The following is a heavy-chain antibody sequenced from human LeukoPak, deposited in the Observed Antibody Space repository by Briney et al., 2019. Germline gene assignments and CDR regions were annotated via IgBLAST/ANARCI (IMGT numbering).Heavy chain of an antibody. Sequence: SETLSLTCTVSGGSISTSDSFWDWMRQPPGKGPEWIGSIYYSGSTFYNPSLKSRVALSVDTSKNQFSLMLSSVTAADTAVYYCARFGITVVRGGKYYFDYWGQGTLVTVSS. CDR1: GGSISTSDSF. CDR2: IYYSGST. D-gene: IGHD3-10*01. V-gene: IGHV4-39*01. J-gene: IGHJ4*02. CDR3: ARFGITVVRGGKYYFDY.